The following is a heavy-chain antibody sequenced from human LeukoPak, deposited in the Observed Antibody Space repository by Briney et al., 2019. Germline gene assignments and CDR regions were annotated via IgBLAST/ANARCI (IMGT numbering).Heavy chain of an antibody. CDR2: IYPGVSAT. CDR3: ERHSGAGDILTDGGLDY. J-gene: IGHJ4*02. CDR1: GSLFPGSW. V-gene: IGHV5-51*01. D-gene: IGHD3-9*01. Sequence: GEPLQLPGQGSGSLFPGSWIGGAGQVPGKGLEWMGRIYPGVSATRYNQSFEGQVTLSADKSISTAYLQWRRLKASDTDMYYCERHSGAGDILTDGGLDYWGQGTLVTVSS.